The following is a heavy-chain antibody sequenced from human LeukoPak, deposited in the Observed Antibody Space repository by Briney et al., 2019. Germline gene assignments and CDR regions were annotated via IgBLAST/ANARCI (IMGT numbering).Heavy chain of an antibody. CDR2: VDPEDGET. Sequence: ASVKISCKASGYTFTDYYMHWVQQAPGKGLEWMGRVDPEDGETIYAEKFQGRVTITADTSTDTAYMELSSLRSEDTAVYYCATGGIFGVVTPGYYYYMDVWGKGTTVTVSS. V-gene: IGHV1-69-2*01. CDR3: ATGGIFGVVTPGYYYYMDV. CDR1: GYTFTDYY. D-gene: IGHD3-3*01. J-gene: IGHJ6*03.